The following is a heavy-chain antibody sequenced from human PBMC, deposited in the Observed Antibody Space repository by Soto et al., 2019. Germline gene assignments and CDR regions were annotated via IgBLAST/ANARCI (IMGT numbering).Heavy chain of an antibody. V-gene: IGHV1-69*13. D-gene: IGHD2-2*01. CDR2: IIPIFGTA. Sequence: GASVKVSCKASGGTFSSYAISWVRQAPGQGLEWMGGIIPIFGTANYAQKFQGRVTITADESTSTAYMELSSLRSEDTAVYYCARDGNTTDYYYGMDVWGQGTTVTVSS. CDR1: GGTFSSYA. CDR3: ARDGNTTDYYYGMDV. J-gene: IGHJ6*02.